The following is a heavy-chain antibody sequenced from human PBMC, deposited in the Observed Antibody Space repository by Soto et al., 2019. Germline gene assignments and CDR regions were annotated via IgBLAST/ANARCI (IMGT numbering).Heavy chain of an antibody. J-gene: IGHJ5*01. D-gene: IGHD3-10*01. CDR1: GYTFRSYD. CDR2: VNPNTGNT. V-gene: IGHV1-8*01. Sequence: QVQLVQSGAEVKKPGASVKVSCTGSGYTFRSYDIHWVRQATGKGLEWMGWVNPNTGNTGYAQKFQGRVTMTRDMSKSSAYMEVNSLTSEDTAIYYCARAYGAGSFDFWGQGTLVSVSS. CDR3: ARAYGAGSFDF.